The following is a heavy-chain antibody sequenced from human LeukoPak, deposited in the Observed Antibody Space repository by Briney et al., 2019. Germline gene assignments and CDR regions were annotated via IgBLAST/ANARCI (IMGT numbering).Heavy chain of an antibody. D-gene: IGHD3-3*01. CDR3: ARDRLVLRFLEWAGSGYFDY. V-gene: IGHV1-2*02. CDR1: GYTFTGYY. Sequence: ASVKVSCKASGYTFTGYYMHWVRQAPGQGLEWMGWINPNSGGTNYAQKFQGRVTMTRDTSISTAYMELSSLRSEDTAAHYCARDRLVLRFLEWAGSGYFDYWGQGTLVTVSS. J-gene: IGHJ4*02. CDR2: INPNSGGT.